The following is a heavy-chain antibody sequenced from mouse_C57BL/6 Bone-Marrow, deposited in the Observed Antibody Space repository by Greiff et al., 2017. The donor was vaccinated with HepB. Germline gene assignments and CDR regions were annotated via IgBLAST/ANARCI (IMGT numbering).Heavy chain of an antibody. J-gene: IGHJ2*01. CDR2: INPYNGGT. V-gene: IGHV1-19*01. CDR3: AGPL. Sequence: EVKLMESGPVLVKPGASVKMSCKASGYTFTDYYMNWVKQSPGKSLEWIGVINPYNGGTSYNQKFKGKATLTVDKSSSTAYMELNILTSEDSAVYYCAGPLWGQGTTLTVSS. CDR1: GYTFTDYY.